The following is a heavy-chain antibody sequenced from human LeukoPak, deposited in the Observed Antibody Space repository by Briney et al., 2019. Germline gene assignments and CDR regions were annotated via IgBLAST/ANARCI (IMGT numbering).Heavy chain of an antibody. D-gene: IGHD3-10*01. CDR1: GFTFSSYS. V-gene: IGHV3-48*01. J-gene: IGHJ3*02. Sequence: PGGSLRLTCTASGFTFSSYSMNWVRQAPGKGLEWVSYISSSSSTIYYADSVKDRFTVSRDNVQNSLYLQMNSLRAGDTAVYHCARDPRGSGSYYVSAFDIWGQGTVVTVSS. CDR3: ARDPRGSGSYYVSAFDI. CDR2: ISSSSSTI.